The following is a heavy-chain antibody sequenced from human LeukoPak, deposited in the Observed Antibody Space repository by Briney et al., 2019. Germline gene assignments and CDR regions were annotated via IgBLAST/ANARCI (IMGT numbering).Heavy chain of an antibody. V-gene: IGHV3-30-3*01. D-gene: IGHD1-26*01. CDR3: AREGAEWEGGSYGET. Sequence: PGGSLRLSCAASGFTFSSYAMHWVRQAPGKGLEWVAVISYDGSNKYYADSVKGRFTISRDNSKNTLYLQMNSLRAEDTAVYYCAREGAEWEGGSYGETWGQGTMVTVSS. J-gene: IGHJ3*01. CDR1: GFTFSSYA. CDR2: ISYDGSNK.